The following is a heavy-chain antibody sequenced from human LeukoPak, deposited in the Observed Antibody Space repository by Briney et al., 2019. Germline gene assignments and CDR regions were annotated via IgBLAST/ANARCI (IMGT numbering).Heavy chain of an antibody. D-gene: IGHD2-15*01. CDR3: ARDVEDIVVVVAASPYNWFDP. Sequence: ASVKVSCKASGYTFTGYYMHWVRQAPGQGLEWMGWINPNSGGTNYAQKFQGRVTMTRDTSISTAYMELSRLRSDDTAVYYCARDVEDIVVVVAASPYNWFDPWGQGILVTVSS. V-gene: IGHV1-2*02. J-gene: IGHJ5*02. CDR1: GYTFTGYY. CDR2: INPNSGGT.